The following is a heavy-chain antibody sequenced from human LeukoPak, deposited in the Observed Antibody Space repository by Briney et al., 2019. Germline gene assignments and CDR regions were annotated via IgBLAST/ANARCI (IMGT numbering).Heavy chain of an antibody. V-gene: IGHV3-48*03. CDR1: GFTFNDFA. D-gene: IGHD1-26*01. Sequence: PGGSLRLSCATSGFTFNDFAMNWVRQAPGKGLEWVSYISSSGSTIYYADSVKGRFTISRDNAKNSLSLQMNSLRAEDTAVYYCARDKVVGATHFDYWGQGTLVTVSS. CDR3: ARDKVVGATHFDY. J-gene: IGHJ4*02. CDR2: ISSSGSTI.